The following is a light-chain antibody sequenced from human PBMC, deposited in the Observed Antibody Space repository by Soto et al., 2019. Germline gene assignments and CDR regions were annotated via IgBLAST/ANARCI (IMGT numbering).Light chain of an antibody. CDR2: EVS. J-gene: IGLJ1*01. CDR1: SSDVGAYNY. V-gene: IGLV2-14*01. Sequence: QSALTQPASVSGSPGQSITISCTGISSDVGAYNYVSWYQQQSGKAPKLMIHEVSNRPSGVSNRFSGSKSGNTASLTISGLQAEDEADYYCSSYTTSRAYVFGIGTKVTVL. CDR3: SSYTTSRAYV.